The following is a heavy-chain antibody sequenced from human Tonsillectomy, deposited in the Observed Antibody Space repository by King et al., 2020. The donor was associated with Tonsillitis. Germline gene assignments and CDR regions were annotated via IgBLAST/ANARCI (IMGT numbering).Heavy chain of an antibody. CDR1: GGSISSSSYY. CDR3: ARPFVTYDHGGPRPTYFDY. V-gene: IGHV4-39*01. Sequence: LQLQESGPGLVKPSETLSLTCTVSGGSISSSSYYWGWIRQPPGKGLEWIGSIYYSGSTYYNPSLKSRVTISVDTSNNQFSLKLISVTAADTAVYYCARPFVTYDHGGPRPTYFDYWGQGTLVTVSS. J-gene: IGHJ4*02. D-gene: IGHD3-16*02. CDR2: IYYSGST.